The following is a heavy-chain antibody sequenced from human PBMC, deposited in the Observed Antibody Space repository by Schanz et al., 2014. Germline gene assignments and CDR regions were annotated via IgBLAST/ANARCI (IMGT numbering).Heavy chain of an antibody. CDR2: ISYEGTDK. J-gene: IGHJ6*02. CDR3: ARFGELDYFYYGMDV. D-gene: IGHD3-10*01. CDR1: GFTFSNYA. Sequence: QVQLVESGGGVVQPGKSLRLSCAASGFTFSNYAMHWVRQAPGKGLEWVAVISYEGTDKYYADSVKGRFTISRDNSKSTVYLQMNSLRPEDTAVFFCARFGELDYFYYGMDVWGHGTTVTVSS. V-gene: IGHV3-30*04.